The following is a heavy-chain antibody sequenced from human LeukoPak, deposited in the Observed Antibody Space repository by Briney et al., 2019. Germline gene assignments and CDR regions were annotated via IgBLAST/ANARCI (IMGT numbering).Heavy chain of an antibody. J-gene: IGHJ4*02. D-gene: IGHD2-21*02. Sequence: GGSLRLSCAASGFTFSSYAMSWVRQAPGKGLEWVSAISGSGGSTYYADSVKGRFTISRDNSKNTLYLQMNSLRAEDTAVYYCAKEMLAYCGGDCYSFDYWGQGTLVTVSS. CDR2: ISGSGGST. V-gene: IGHV3-23*01. CDR3: AKEMLAYCGGDCYSFDY. CDR1: GFTFSSYA.